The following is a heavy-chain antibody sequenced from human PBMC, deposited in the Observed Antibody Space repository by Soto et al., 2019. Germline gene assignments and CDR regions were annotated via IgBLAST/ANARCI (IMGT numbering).Heavy chain of an antibody. CDR1: GFTFSSYG. CDR2: IWYDGSNK. CDR3: ARKNVDTAMVTGTWFDP. Sequence: GGSLRLSCAASGFTFSSYGMHWVRQAPGKGLEWVAVIWYDGSNKYYADSVKGRFTISRDNSKNTLYLQMNSLRAEDTAVYYCARKNVDTAMVTGTWFDPWGQGTLVTVSS. V-gene: IGHV3-33*01. J-gene: IGHJ5*02. D-gene: IGHD5-18*01.